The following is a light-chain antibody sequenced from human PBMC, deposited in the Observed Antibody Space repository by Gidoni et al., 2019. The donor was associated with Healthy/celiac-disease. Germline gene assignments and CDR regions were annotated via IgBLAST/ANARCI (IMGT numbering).Light chain of an antibody. V-gene: IGKV3-11*01. Sequence: EIVSTQSPATLSFSPGERATLSCRASQSVSSYLAWYQQKPGQAPRILIYDASNRATGIPARFSGSGSGTDFTLTISSLEHEDFAVYYCQQRSNWPGTFGQGTKLEIK. CDR2: DAS. CDR1: QSVSSY. CDR3: QQRSNWPGT. J-gene: IGKJ2*01.